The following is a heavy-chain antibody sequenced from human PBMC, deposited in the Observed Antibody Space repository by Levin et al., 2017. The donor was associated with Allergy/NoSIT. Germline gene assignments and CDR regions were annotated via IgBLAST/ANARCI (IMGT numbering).Heavy chain of an antibody. CDR3: ARGFNIVEERGFDY. J-gene: IGHJ4*02. Sequence: GGSLRLSCAASGFTFSSYGMHWVRQAPGKGLEWVAVIWYDGSNKYYADSVKGRFTISRDNSKNTLYLQMNSLRAEDTAVYYCARGFNIVEERGFDYWGQGTLVTVSS. CDR1: GFTFSSYG. CDR2: IWYDGSNK. V-gene: IGHV3-33*01. D-gene: IGHD3-16*02.